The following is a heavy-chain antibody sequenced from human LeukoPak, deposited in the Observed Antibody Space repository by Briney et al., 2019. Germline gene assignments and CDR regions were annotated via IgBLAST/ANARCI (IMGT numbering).Heavy chain of an antibody. CDR1: GFTFSSYS. CDR2: ISSSSSYI. J-gene: IGHJ4*02. CDR3: ARRRGVGATALDY. V-gene: IGHV3-21*01. D-gene: IGHD1-26*01. Sequence: TGGSLRLSCAASGFTFSSYSMNWVRQAPGKGLEWVSSISSSSSYIKYADSVKGRFTISRDNAKNSLYLQMNSLRAEDTAVYYCARRRGVGATALDYWGQRTLVTVSS.